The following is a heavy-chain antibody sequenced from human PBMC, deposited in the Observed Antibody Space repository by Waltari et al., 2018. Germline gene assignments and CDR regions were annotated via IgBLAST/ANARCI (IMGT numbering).Heavy chain of an antibody. CDR2: ISPDGSRT. V-gene: IGHV3-74*01. D-gene: IGHD2-2*01. J-gene: IGHJ4*02. CDR1: AFGFSGYG. Sequence: EVRLVESGGGLVQPGGSRRVCCAPCAFGFSGYGMPWVRQVPGKGLVWVSRISPDGSRTDYADSVKGRFTISRDNARNTLNLQMDSLRAEDTSVYFCVRGTNVWPGVDYWGQGTLVTVSS. CDR3: VRGTNVWPGVDY.